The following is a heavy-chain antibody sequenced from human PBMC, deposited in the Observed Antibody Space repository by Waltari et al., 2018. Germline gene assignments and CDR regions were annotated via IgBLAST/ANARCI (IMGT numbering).Heavy chain of an antibody. Sequence: EVQLVESGGGLVKPGGSLRLSCAASGFTFSSYSMNWVRQAPGKGLEWVSSISSSSSYIYYAEAVKGRFTISRDNAKNSLYLQRNRLRAEDTAVYYCARDVAGPGDYWGQGTLVTVSS. CDR1: GFTFSSYS. D-gene: IGHD6-13*01. V-gene: IGHV3-21*01. CDR3: ARDVAGPGDY. CDR2: ISSSSSYI. J-gene: IGHJ4*02.